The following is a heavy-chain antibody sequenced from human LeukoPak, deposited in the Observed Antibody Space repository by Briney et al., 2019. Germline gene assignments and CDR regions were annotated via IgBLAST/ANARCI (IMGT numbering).Heavy chain of an antibody. V-gene: IGHV3-7*01. D-gene: IGHD3-9*01. CDR1: GFTFSSYW. CDR2: IKQDGSEN. CDR3: ARDRDGGYGAYYDILTGYAVGAFDI. Sequence: GGSLRLSCAASGFTFSSYWMIWLRQPPGRGREWVANIKQDGSENYYVDSVKGRFTISRDNAKNSLYLQMNSLRAEDTAVYYCARDRDGGYGAYYDILTGYAVGAFDIWGQGTMVTVSS. J-gene: IGHJ3*02.